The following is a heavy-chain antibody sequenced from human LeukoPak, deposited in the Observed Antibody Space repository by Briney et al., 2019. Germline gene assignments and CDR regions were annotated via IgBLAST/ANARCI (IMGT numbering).Heavy chain of an antibody. CDR3: ARVSPGLYYFDY. CDR1: GGSFSGYY. Sequence: SETLSLTCAVYGGSFSGYYWSWIRQPPGKGLEWIGEINHSGSTNYNPSLKSRVTISVDTSKNQFSLKLSSVTAADTAVYYCARVSPGLYYFDYWGQGTLVTVSS. J-gene: IGHJ4*02. V-gene: IGHV4-34*01. D-gene: IGHD7-27*01. CDR2: INHSGST.